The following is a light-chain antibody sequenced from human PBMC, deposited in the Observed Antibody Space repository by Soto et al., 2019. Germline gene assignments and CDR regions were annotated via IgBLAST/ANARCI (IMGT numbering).Light chain of an antibody. CDR1: QSLLHSNGYNY. CDR3: MQALQTPST. Sequence: DIVMTQSPLSLPVTPGEPASISCRSSQSLLHSNGYNYLDWYLQKPGQSPQLLIYLGSNRASGVPDRFSGSGSGTDFTLKISRVEAEDVGVYYCMQALQTPSTFGQVTKLEIK. J-gene: IGKJ2*01. V-gene: IGKV2-28*01. CDR2: LGS.